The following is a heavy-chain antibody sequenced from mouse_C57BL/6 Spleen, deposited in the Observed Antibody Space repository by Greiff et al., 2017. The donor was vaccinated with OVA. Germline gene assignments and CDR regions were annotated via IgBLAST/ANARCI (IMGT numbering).Heavy chain of an antibody. CDR2: FYPGGGST. V-gene: IGHV1-62-2*01. J-gene: IGHJ4*01. CDR1: GYTFTEYS. Sequence: VKLQESGAELVKPGASVKLSCKASGYTFTEYSIHWVKQRPGQGLEWIGWFYPGGGSTNYNEKFKDKATLTADKSSSTVYMELSRLTSEDSAVYVCARHDWDYYAMDYWGQGTSVTVSS. CDR3: ARHDWDYYAMDY.